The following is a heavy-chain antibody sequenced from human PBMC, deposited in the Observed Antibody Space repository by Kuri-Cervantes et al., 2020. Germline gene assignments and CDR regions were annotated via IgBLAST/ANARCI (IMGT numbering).Heavy chain of an antibody. V-gene: IGHV3-49*03. J-gene: IGHJ5*02. CDR2: IRSKPYGGTT. CDR3: ARRSVPDP. Sequence: GGSLRLSCTASGFTFGDYGMTWFRQAPGKGLEWVCFIRSKPYGGTTEYAASVKGRFTISRDNAKNSLYLQMNSLRAEDTAVYYCARRSVPDPWGQGTLVTVSS. CDR1: GFTFGDYG.